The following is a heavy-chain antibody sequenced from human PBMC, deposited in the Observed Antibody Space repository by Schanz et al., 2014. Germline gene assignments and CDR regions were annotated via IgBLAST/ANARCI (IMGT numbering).Heavy chain of an antibody. CDR1: GDSISSAY. J-gene: IGHJ5*02. V-gene: IGHV4-31*03. D-gene: IGHD1-26*01. CDR3: ARVPEPGWFDP. Sequence: QVQLQESGPGLVEPSQTLSLPCTVSGDSISSAYWRWIRQHPGKGLEWIGFIYYRGNTYYNPSLKSRVSISLDPSKTQFFLNLNSLTAADTAVYYCARVPEPGWFDPWGQGTLVTVSS. CDR2: IYYRGNT.